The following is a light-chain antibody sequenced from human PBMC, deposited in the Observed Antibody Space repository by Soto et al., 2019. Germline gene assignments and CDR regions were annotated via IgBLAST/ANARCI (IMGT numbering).Light chain of an antibody. J-gene: IGKJ3*01. CDR3: QQYNNYPPFT. CDR1: QSITTW. CDR2: DAS. V-gene: IGKV1-5*01. Sequence: DIQMTQSPSTLSASVGDRVTITCRASQSITTWLAWYQQKPGKAPKLLIYDASSLASGVPSRFSGSGSGTEFTLAISSLHPDDFASYYCQQYNNYPPFTFGPWTKVDAK.